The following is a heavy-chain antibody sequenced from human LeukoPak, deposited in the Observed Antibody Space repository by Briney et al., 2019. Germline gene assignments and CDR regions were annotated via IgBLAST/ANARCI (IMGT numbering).Heavy chain of an antibody. CDR2: ISSSGSTI. Sequence: GGSLRLFCAASGFTFSIYEMNWVPQAPGKGLEWVSYISSSGSTIYYADSVKGRFTISRDNAKNSLYLQMNSLRAEDTAVYYCAAKDIVVVPAPFYYYGMDVWGQGTTVTVSS. V-gene: IGHV3-48*03. CDR3: AAKDIVVVPAPFYYYGMDV. J-gene: IGHJ6*02. D-gene: IGHD2-2*01. CDR1: GFTFSIYE.